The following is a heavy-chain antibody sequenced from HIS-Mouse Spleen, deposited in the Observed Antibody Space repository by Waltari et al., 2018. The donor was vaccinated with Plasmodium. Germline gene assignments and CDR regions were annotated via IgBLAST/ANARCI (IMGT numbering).Heavy chain of an antibody. D-gene: IGHD6-13*01. Sequence: EVQLVESGGGLVQPGGSLRLPCAASGSTFSSYWMSVVRQAPGKGLEWVANIKQDGSEKYYVDSVKGRFTISRDNAKNSLYLQMNSLRAEDTAVYYCASSWYWYFDLWGRGTLVTVSS. V-gene: IGHV3-7*01. CDR2: IKQDGSEK. CDR3: ASSWYWYFDL. CDR1: GSTFSSYW. J-gene: IGHJ2*01.